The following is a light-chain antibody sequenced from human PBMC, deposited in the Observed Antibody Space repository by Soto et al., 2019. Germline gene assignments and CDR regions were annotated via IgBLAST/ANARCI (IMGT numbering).Light chain of an antibody. Sequence: QSVLTQPPSVSEASRQRVTISCSGSSSNIGNNAVNWYQQLPGKAPKLLIYYDDLLPSGVSDRFSGSKSGTSASLAISGLQSEDEADYYCAAWDDSLNAVVFGGGTKLTVL. CDR3: AAWDDSLNAVV. V-gene: IGLV1-36*01. CDR1: SSNIGNNA. CDR2: YDD. J-gene: IGLJ2*01.